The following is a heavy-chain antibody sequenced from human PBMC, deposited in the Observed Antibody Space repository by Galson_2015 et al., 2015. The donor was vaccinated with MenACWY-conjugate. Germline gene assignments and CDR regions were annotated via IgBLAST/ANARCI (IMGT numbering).Heavy chain of an antibody. CDR2: IKKDGSEK. Sequence: SLRLSCAVSGFTFRNYWMTWVRQAPGKGLEWVASIKKDGSEKYYVGSVKGRFTISRDNTKNSMYLEMNSPRAEDTAVYYCARGHYGMDVWGQGTTVTASS. V-gene: IGHV3-7*03. CDR1: GFTFRNYW. CDR3: ARGHYGMDV. J-gene: IGHJ6*02.